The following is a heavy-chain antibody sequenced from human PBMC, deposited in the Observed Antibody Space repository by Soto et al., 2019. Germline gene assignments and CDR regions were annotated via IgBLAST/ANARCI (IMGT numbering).Heavy chain of an antibody. V-gene: IGHV1-3*01. Sequence: QVKLVQSGAEVKKPGASVKVSCTASGYTFTSYAMHWVRQAPGQRLEWMGWINAGNGNTKYSQKFQGRVTITRDTAASTAYMELSSLRSEDTAVYYCARGPGGPDGPGDYWGQGTLVTVSS. CDR1: GYTFTSYA. D-gene: IGHD1-26*01. CDR2: INAGNGNT. CDR3: ARGPGGPDGPGDY. J-gene: IGHJ4*02.